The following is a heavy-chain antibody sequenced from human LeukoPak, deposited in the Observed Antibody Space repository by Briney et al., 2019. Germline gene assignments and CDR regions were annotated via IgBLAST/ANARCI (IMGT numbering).Heavy chain of an antibody. CDR1: GFTFSSYW. D-gene: IGHD6-13*01. CDR2: IKQDGSEK. Sequence: PGGSLRLSCAASGFTFSSYWMSWVRQAPGKGLEWVANIKQDGSEKYYADSVKGRFTVSRDNSKNTLYLQMNSLRTEDTAVYYCAREVEGIGYWGQGTLVTVSS. V-gene: IGHV3-7*01. J-gene: IGHJ4*02. CDR3: AREVEGIGY.